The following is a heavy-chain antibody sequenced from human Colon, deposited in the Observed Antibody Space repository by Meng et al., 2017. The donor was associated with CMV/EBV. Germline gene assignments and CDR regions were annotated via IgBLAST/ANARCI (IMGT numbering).Heavy chain of an antibody. CDR3: SYGANYYFNY. V-gene: IGHV3-15*07. CDR1: GLTVSNVY. J-gene: IGHJ4*02. Sequence: SCAVSGLTVSNVYMNWLRQAPGKGLEWVGSITRKSDGGSTDYAAPVRGRFTITRDESRNTVDLQMNSLNADDTAVYYCSYGANYYFNYWGQGTLVTVSS. CDR2: ITRKSDGGST. D-gene: IGHD4/OR15-4a*01.